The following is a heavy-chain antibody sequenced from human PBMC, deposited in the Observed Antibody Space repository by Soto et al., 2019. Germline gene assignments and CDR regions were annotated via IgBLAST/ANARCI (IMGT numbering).Heavy chain of an antibody. D-gene: IGHD3-16*01. CDR1: GGTFNSDT. V-gene: IGHV1-69*02. Sequence: QVQLVQSGAEVKEPGSSVKVSCKASGGTFNSDTINWVRQAPGQGLEWMGRINSILGISNYAQKFQGRIAITADKSTNSGYMELSSLRPEDTAVYYCARGPVRGMGGDSWGQGTLVTFSS. CDR3: ARGPVRGMGGDS. CDR2: INSILGIS. J-gene: IGHJ5*01.